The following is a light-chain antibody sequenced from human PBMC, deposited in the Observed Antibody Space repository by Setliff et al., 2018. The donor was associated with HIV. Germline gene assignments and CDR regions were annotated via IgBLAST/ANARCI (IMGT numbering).Light chain of an antibody. Sequence: SALAQPASVSGSPGQSITISCTGTTSDVGSYNLVSWYQQHPGKAPQLMIYEVTKRPSGVSNRFSGSKSGNTASLTISGLQAEDEADYYCCSYEGTLTLVFGGGTKGTVL. CDR3: CSYEGTLTLV. CDR2: EVT. CDR1: TSDVGSYNL. V-gene: IGLV2-23*02. J-gene: IGLJ3*02.